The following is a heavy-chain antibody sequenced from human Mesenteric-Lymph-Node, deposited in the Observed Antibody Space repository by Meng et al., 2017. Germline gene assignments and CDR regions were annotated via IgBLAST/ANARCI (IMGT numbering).Heavy chain of an antibody. CDR1: GFTFSSYS. CDR2: ISSSSSYI. D-gene: IGHD3-3*01. CDR3: ARDCPHYDFWSGYYTVVCMDV. J-gene: IGHJ6*01. Sequence: GESLTISCAASGFTFSSYSMNWVRQAPGKGLEWVSSISSSSSYIYYADSVKGRFTISRDNAKNSLYLQMNSLRAEDTAVYYCARDCPHYDFWSGYYTVVCMDVCGQAIT. V-gene: IGHV3-21*01.